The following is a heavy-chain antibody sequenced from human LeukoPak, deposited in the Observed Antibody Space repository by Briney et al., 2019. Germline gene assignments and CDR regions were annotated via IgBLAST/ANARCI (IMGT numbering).Heavy chain of an antibody. CDR3: ARGSIVGATTNDY. Sequence: GGSLRLSCAASGFTVSSNYMSWVRQAPGKGLEWVSVIYSGGSTYYADSVEGRFTISRDNSKNTLYLQMNSLRAEDTAVYYCARGSIVGATTNDYWGQGTLVTVSS. CDR1: GFTVSSNY. D-gene: IGHD1-26*01. J-gene: IGHJ4*02. V-gene: IGHV3-66*02. CDR2: IYSGGST.